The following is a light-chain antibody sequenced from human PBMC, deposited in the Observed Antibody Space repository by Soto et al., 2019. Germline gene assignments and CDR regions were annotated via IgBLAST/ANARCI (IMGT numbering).Light chain of an antibody. CDR2: DAS. CDR3: QQYDNFPFT. Sequence: DIQMTQSPSTLSASIGDRVTITCRASQGISSYLAWYQQKPGKAPNLLIYDASNLQTGVPSRFSGSGSGTDFTFTISSLQPEDIATYYCQQYDNFPFTFGQGTRLEIK. CDR1: QGISSY. V-gene: IGKV1-33*01. J-gene: IGKJ5*01.